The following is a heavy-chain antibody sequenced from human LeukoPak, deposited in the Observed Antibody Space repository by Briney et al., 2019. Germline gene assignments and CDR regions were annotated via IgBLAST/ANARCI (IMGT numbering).Heavy chain of an antibody. CDR3: ARNPDYYDSNYFDY. V-gene: IGHV1-2*06. CDR2: LNPNSGGT. Sequence: ASVKVSSKASGYTFTGYYMHWVRQAPGQGLEWMGRLNPNSGGTNYAQKFQGRVTMTRDTSISTAYMELSRLRSDDTAVYYCARNPDYYDSNYFDYWGQGTLVTVSS. D-gene: IGHD3-22*01. CDR1: GYTFTGYY. J-gene: IGHJ4*02.